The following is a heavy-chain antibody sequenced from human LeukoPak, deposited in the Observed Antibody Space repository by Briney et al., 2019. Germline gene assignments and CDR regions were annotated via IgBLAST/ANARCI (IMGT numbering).Heavy chain of an antibody. J-gene: IGHJ5*02. V-gene: IGHV4-59*01. CDR1: GGSITSYY. CDR3: ARDNLGSYRWFDP. D-gene: IGHD1-26*01. CDR2: IYYSGSI. Sequence: KTSETLSLTCTVSGGSITSYYWSWIRQPPGKGLEWIGYIYYSGSINYNPSLKSRVTISVDTSKNQFSLKLSSVTAADTAVYYCARDNLGSYRWFDPWGQGTLVTVSS.